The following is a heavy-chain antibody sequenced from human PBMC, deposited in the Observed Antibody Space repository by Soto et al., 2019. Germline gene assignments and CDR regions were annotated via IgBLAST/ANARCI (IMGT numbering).Heavy chain of an antibody. Sequence: PGGSLRLSCAASGCTFSSYGMSWVRQAPGKGLEWVSAISGSGGSTYYADSVKGRFTISRDNSKNTLYLQMNSLRAEDTAVYYCAKGKPSGSYLNWFDPWGQGTLVTVPQ. D-gene: IGHD1-26*01. CDR3: AKGKPSGSYLNWFDP. V-gene: IGHV3-23*01. CDR2: ISGSGGST. CDR1: GCTFSSYG. J-gene: IGHJ5*02.